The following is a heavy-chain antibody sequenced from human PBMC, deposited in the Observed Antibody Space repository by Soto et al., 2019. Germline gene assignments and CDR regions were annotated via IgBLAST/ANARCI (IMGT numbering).Heavy chain of an antibody. CDR2: IFHTGTT. CDR3: ALLLQLSPRRPIEY. V-gene: IGHV4-38-2*01. D-gene: IGHD5-18*01. J-gene: IGHJ4*02. CDR1: GDSIIGIYH. Sequence: PSETLSLTCAVSGDSIIGIYHWAWIRLPPGRSLEWIASIFHTGTTYYTPSLKSRVTISVDTSKNQFSLRLSSVTAPDSAVYYCALLLQLSPRRPIEYSGKGTLANV.